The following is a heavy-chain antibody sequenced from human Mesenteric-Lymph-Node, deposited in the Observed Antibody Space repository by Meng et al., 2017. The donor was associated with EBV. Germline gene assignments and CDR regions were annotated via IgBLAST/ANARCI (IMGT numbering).Heavy chain of an antibody. CDR1: GDSVNSATYY. D-gene: IGHD3-22*01. CDR3: ASQGYYDSGAWGDYFDY. J-gene: IGHJ4*02. CDR2: VHSTGST. V-gene: IGHV4-61*01. Sequence: QVQRQGPGPGLVKPSETLPLTCSVSGDSVNSATYYWSWIRKPPGKGLEWIASVHSTGSTNYNPSLMSRVTISLDTSKSQFSLTLTYVTAADTAVYYCASQGYYDSGAWGDYFDYWGQGSLVTVSS.